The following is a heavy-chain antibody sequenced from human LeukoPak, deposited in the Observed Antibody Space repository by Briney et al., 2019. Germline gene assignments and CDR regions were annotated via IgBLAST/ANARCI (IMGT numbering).Heavy chain of an antibody. CDR3: AKDANHLGYCSSTSCSFDY. J-gene: IGHJ4*02. V-gene: IGHV3-9*01. CDR2: ISWNSGSI. Sequence: GGSLRLSCAASGFTFDDYAMHWVRQAPGKGLEWVSGISWNSGSIGYADSVKGQFTISRDNAKNSLYLQMNSLRAEDTALYYCAKDANHLGYCSSTSCSFDYWGQGTLVTVSS. D-gene: IGHD2-2*01. CDR1: GFTFDDYA.